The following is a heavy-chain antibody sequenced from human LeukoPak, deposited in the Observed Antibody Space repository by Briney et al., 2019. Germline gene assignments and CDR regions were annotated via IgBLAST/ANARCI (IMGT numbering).Heavy chain of an antibody. D-gene: IGHD6-19*01. CDR3: ARVQQGRWLAPWYFDL. J-gene: IGHJ2*01. CDR1: GGSISSYY. CDR2: IYYSGST. V-gene: IGHV4-59*01. Sequence: SETLSLTCTVSGGSISSYYWSWIRQPPGKGLEWIGYIYYSGSTNYNPSLKSRVTISVDTSKNQFSLKLSSVTAADTAVYYCARVQQGRWLAPWYFDLWGRGTLVTVSS.